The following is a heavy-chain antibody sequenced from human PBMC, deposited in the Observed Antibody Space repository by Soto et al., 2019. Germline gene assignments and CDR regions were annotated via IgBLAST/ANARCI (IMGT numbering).Heavy chain of an antibody. J-gene: IGHJ3*02. V-gene: IGHV4-34*01. Sequence: QVQLQQWGAGLLKPSETLSLTCAVYGGFVSSGSYYWSWIRQPPGKGLEWIGEMRHSRGTHFNPSRKCRVTISVDTSKNQFSLKMSSVTAADTALYYCARVERGTATTVVDAFDIWGPGTMVTVSS. CDR2: MRHSRGT. CDR1: GGFVSSGSYY. D-gene: IGHD1-1*01. CDR3: ARVERGTATTVVDAFDI.